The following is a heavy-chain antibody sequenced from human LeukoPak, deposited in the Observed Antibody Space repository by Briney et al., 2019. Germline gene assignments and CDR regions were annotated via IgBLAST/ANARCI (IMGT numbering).Heavy chain of an antibody. J-gene: IGHJ4*02. CDR3: AKDLKNIAAYYFDY. V-gene: IGHV3-30*18. CDR2: ISKDGRDK. CDR1: GFTFSSYA. Sequence: PGGSLRLSCAASGFTFSSYAMHWVRQGPGKGLEWVAVISKDGRDKHHADSVKGRFTISRDNSKNTLYLHMNSLRADDTAVYYCAKDLKNIAAYYFDYWGQGTLVTVS. D-gene: IGHD6-13*01.